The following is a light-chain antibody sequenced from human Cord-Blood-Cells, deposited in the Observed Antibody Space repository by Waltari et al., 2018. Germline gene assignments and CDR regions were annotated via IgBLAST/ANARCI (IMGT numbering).Light chain of an antibody. Sequence: QSALTQPASVSGSPGQSITIYCTGTSSDVGSYHLVSWYQQHPGKAPKLMIYEGSKRPSGVSNRFSGSKSGNTASLTISGLQAEDEADYYCCSYAGSSTFVVFGGGTKLTVL. J-gene: IGLJ2*01. CDR2: EGS. V-gene: IGLV2-23*03. CDR1: SSDVGSYHL. CDR3: CSYAGSSTFVV.